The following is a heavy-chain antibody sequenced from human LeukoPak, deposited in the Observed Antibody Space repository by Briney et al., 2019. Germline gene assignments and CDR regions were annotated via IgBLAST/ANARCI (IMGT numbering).Heavy chain of an antibody. Sequence: GGSLRLSCAASGFTFSDYYMSWIRQAPGKGLEWVSYISSSGSTIYYADSVKGRFTISRDNAKNSLYLQMNSLRAEDTAVYYCARVHSALAAAALDYWGQGTLVTVSS. D-gene: IGHD6-13*01. CDR3: ARVHSALAAAALDY. V-gene: IGHV3-11*04. CDR1: GFTFSDYY. J-gene: IGHJ4*02. CDR2: ISSSGSTI.